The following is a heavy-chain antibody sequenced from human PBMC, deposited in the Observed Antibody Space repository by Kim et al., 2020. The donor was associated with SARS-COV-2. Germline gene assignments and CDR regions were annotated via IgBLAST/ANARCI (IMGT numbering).Heavy chain of an antibody. D-gene: IGHD3-10*01. J-gene: IGHJ4*02. V-gene: IGHV4-39*01. Sequence: SLKSRVTISVDTSKNQFALKLSSVTAADTAVYYCARHVSRQLWFGAPFDYWGQGTLVTVSS. CDR3: ARHVSRQLWFGAPFDY.